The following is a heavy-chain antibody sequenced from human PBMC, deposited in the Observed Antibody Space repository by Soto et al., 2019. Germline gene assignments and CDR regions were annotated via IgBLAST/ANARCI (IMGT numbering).Heavy chain of an antibody. CDR2: ISYDGTYK. CDR1: GFTFTNYA. V-gene: IGHV3-30*18. Sequence: GGSLRLSCAASGFTFTNYAMHWIRQAPGKGPEWVAVISYDGTYKYYADSVKGRFTISRDNPKNTLFLQVNSLRAEDTAVYYCAKTPRGGSGFTFYFDYWGQGTLVTVSP. J-gene: IGHJ4*02. D-gene: IGHD6-19*01. CDR3: AKTPRGGSGFTFYFDY.